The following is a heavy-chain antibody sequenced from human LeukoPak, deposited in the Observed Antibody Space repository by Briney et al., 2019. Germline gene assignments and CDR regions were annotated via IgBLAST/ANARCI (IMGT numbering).Heavy chain of an antibody. V-gene: IGHV6-1*01. CDR3: ARGGLHYWFAP. J-gene: IGHJ5*02. Sequence: SQTLSLTCAISGDSVSSNSAAWNWIRPSPSKALEWLGRTYYRSKWYNDYAVSVKSRMTINPDTSKNQFSLQLNSVTPEDTAVYYCARGGLHYWFAPWGQGTLVTVSS. D-gene: IGHD4-11*01. CDR2: TYYRSKWYN. CDR1: GDSVSSNSAA.